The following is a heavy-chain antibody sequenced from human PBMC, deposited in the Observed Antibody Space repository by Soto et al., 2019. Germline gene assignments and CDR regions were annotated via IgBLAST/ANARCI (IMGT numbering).Heavy chain of an antibody. Sequence: ASVKVSCKASGYSFTDYHIHWVRQAPGQGLEWLGRINPKSGGTSTAQKFQGWVTMTTDTFISTASMELTRLTSDDTAIYYCARGDSTDCSNGVCSFFYNHDMDVWGQGTTVTVSS. J-gene: IGHJ6*02. CDR3: ARGDSTDCSNGVCSFFYNHDMDV. V-gene: IGHV1-2*04. CDR2: INPKSGGT. CDR1: GYSFTDYH. D-gene: IGHD2-8*01.